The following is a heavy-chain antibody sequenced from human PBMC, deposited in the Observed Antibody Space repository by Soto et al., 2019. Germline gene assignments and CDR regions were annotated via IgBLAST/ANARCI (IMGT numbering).Heavy chain of an antibody. D-gene: IGHD1-1*01. CDR2: INHSGST. CDR3: ARGSSTGTSGGYFQH. J-gene: IGHJ1*01. CDR1: GGSFSCYY. V-gene: IGHV4-34*01. Sequence: SETLSLTCAVYGGSFSCYYWIWIRQPPGKGLEWIGEINHSGSTNYNPSLKSRVTISVDTSKNQFSLKLSSVTAADTAVYYCARGSSTGTSGGYFQHWGQGTLVTVSS.